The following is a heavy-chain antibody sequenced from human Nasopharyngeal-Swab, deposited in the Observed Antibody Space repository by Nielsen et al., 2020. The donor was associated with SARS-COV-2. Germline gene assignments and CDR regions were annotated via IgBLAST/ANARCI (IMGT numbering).Heavy chain of an antibody. D-gene: IGHD2-21*02. J-gene: IGHJ4*02. V-gene: IGHV3-23*01. CDR2: ISGSGGST. CDR1: GFTFSSYA. Sequence: GETLKISCAASGFTFSSYAMSWVRQAPGKGLEWVSAISGSGGSTYYADSVKGRFTISRDNSKNTLYLQMNSLRAEDTAVYYCAKGLAYCGGDCYSGFDYWGQGTLVTVSS. CDR3: AKGLAYCGGDCYSGFDY.